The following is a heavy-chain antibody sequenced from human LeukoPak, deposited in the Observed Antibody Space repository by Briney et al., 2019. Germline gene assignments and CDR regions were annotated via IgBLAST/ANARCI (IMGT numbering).Heavy chain of an antibody. J-gene: IGHJ4*02. D-gene: IGHD5-24*01. CDR3: ARERDGLLGGFDY. CDR2: IIPIFGTA. CDR1: GGTFSSYA. V-gene: IGHV1-69*05. Sequence: SVKVSCKASGGTFSSYAISWVRQAPGQGLEWMGGIIPIFGTANYAQKFQGRVTITTDESTSTAYMELSSLRSEDTAVYYCARERDGLLGGFDYWGQGTLVTVSS.